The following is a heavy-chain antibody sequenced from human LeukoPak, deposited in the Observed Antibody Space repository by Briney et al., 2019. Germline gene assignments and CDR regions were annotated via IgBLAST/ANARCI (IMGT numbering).Heavy chain of an antibody. CDR3: ARFAVPAARVYYYYYMDV. V-gene: IGHV1-2*02. CDR1: GYTFTGYY. CDR2: INPNSGGT. D-gene: IGHD2-2*01. J-gene: IGHJ6*03. Sequence: ASVKVSCKASGYTFTGYYMHWVRQAPGQGLEWMGWINPNSGGTNYAQKFQGRVTMTRDTSISTAYMELSRLRSDETAVYYCARFAVPAARVYYYYYMDVWGKGTTVTISS.